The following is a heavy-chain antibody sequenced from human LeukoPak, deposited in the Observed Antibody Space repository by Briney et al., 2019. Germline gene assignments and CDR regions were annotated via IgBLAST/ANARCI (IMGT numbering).Heavy chain of an antibody. D-gene: IGHD2-2*03. CDR1: GGSFSGYY. CDR2: INHSGST. Sequence: RTSETLSLTCAVYGGSFSGYYWSWIRQPPGKGLEWIGEINHSGSTNYNPSLKSRVTISVDTSKNQFSLKLSSVTAADTAVYYCARVDLYNWFDPWGQGTLVTVSS. J-gene: IGHJ5*02. V-gene: IGHV4-34*01. CDR3: ARVDLYNWFDP.